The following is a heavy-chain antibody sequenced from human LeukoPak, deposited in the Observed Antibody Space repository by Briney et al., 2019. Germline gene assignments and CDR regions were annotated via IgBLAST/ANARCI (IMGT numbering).Heavy chain of an antibody. Sequence: SETLSLTCTVSGGSISSYYWSWIRQPPGKGLEWIEYIYCSGSTYYNPSLKSRVTISVDTSKNQFSLKLTSVTAADTAVYYCARLSGSPHPPFDYWGQGTLVTVSS. CDR1: GGSISSYY. D-gene: IGHD1-26*01. V-gene: IGHV4-59*08. CDR3: ARLSGSPHPPFDY. CDR2: IYCSGST. J-gene: IGHJ4*02.